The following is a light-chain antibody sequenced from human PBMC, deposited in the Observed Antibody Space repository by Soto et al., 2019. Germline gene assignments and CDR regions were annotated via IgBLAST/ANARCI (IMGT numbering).Light chain of an antibody. J-gene: IGKJ5*01. V-gene: IGKV3-15*01. Sequence: EVVITQSPATLSFSPAERATLSCRASQSVSSNLAWYQQKPGQAPRLLIYGASTRATGIPARFSGSGSGTEFTLTISSLQSEDFEVYYCQQYNNWPITFGQGTRLEIK. CDR2: GAS. CDR1: QSVSSN. CDR3: QQYNNWPIT.